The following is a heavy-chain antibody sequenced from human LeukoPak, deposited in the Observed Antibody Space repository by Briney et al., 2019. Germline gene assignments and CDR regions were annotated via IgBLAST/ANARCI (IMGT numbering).Heavy chain of an antibody. CDR3: ARVRSLYYYDSSGLWGYFDY. Sequence: ASVEVSCKASGYTFTNYGISWVRQAPGQGLEWMGWISAYNGNTNYAQKLQGRVTMTTDTSTSTAYMELRSPRSDDTAVYYCARVRSLYYYDSSGLWGYFDYWGQGTLVTVSS. V-gene: IGHV1-18*01. J-gene: IGHJ4*02. CDR1: GYTFTNYG. D-gene: IGHD3-22*01. CDR2: ISAYNGNT.